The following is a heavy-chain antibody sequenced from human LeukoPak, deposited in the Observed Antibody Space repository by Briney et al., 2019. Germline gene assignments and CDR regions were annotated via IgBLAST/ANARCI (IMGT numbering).Heavy chain of an antibody. CDR2: ISTDGYTT. J-gene: IGHJ4*02. D-gene: IGHD2-15*01. CDR1: GLSFSAYK. CDR3: VVGGSPGY. V-gene: IGHV3-74*01. Sequence: GGSLRLSCAASGLSFSAYKMHWVRQAPRKGLVWVSRISTDGYTTDYADFVQGRFTASRDNTKNTWSLEMNSLRAEDTAVYYCVVGGSPGYWGQGTLVTVSP.